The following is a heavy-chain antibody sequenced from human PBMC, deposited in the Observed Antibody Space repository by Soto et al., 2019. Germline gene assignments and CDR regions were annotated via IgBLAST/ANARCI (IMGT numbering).Heavy chain of an antibody. CDR3: ARVTYGSHAFDI. CDR2: INAGNGNT. Sequence: EASVKVSCKASGYTFTSYAMHWVRQAPGQRLEWMGWINAGNGNTKYSQKFQGRVTITRDTSASTAYMELSSLRSEDTAVYYCARVTYGSHAFDIWGQGTMVTVSS. V-gene: IGHV1-3*01. D-gene: IGHD3-10*01. J-gene: IGHJ3*02. CDR1: GYTFTSYA.